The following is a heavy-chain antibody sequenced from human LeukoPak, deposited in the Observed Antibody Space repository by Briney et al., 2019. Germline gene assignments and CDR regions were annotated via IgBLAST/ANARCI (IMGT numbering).Heavy chain of an antibody. CDR3: VTSFDYSDFY. J-gene: IGHJ4*02. Sequence: ASVKVSCKASGYTFTNFHIHWVRQAPGQGLEWMGRINPDTGGTNFAQKFQDRVTVTRDTSISTAFLELSSLTSGDAAVYYCVTSFDYSDFYWGQGTLVIVS. CDR1: GYTFTNFH. V-gene: IGHV1-2*06. CDR2: INPDTGGT. D-gene: IGHD4-11*01.